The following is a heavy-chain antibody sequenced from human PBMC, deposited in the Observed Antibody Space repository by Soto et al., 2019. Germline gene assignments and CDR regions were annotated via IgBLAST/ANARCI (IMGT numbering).Heavy chain of an antibody. CDR3: AGGAVAGTSPAY. CDR1: SGSITSSNW. D-gene: IGHD6-19*01. J-gene: IGHJ4*02. Sequence: QVQLQESGPGLVKPSGTLSLTCAVSSGSITSSNWWSWVRQPPGKGLEWIGEIYHSGSTNYNPSPNSRVTISVDKTKNVFSLKLSSVTAADTAMYYCAGGAVAGTSPAYWGQGTLVTVSS. CDR2: IYHSGST. V-gene: IGHV4-4*02.